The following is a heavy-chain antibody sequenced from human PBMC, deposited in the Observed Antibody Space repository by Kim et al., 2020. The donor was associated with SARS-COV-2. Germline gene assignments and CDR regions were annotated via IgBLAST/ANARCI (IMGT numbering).Heavy chain of an antibody. D-gene: IGHD2-2*03. CDR2: ISSSSSYI. V-gene: IGHV3-21*01. CDR3: ARDHGGFGYPYYYYGMDV. J-gene: IGHJ6*02. Sequence: GGSLRLSCAASGFTFSSYSMNWVRQAPGKGLEWVSSISSSSSYIYYADSVKGRFTISRDNAKNSLYLQMNSLRAEDTAVYYCARDHGGFGYPYYYYGMDVWGQGTTVTVSS. CDR1: GFTFSSYS.